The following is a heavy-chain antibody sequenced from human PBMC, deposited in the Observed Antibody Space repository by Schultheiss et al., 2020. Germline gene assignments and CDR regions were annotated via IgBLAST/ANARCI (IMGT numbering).Heavy chain of an antibody. D-gene: IGHD6-13*01. V-gene: IGHV3-33*08. CDR3: ARDRGAAAGTGSDY. Sequence: GGSLRLSCAASGFTFSSYAMSWVRQAPGKGLEWVAVIWYDGSNKYYADSVKGRFTISRDNAKNSLYLQMNSLRAEDTAVYYCARDRGAAAGTGSDYWGQGTLVTVSS. CDR1: GFTFSSYA. J-gene: IGHJ4*02. CDR2: IWYDGSNK.